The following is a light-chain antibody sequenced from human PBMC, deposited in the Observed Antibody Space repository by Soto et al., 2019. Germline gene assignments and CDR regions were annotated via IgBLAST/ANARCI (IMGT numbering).Light chain of an antibody. CDR2: AAS. V-gene: IGKV1-39*01. CDR3: QQSYSTLVT. CDR1: QSISTY. Sequence: DIQMTQSPSSLSASVGDRVTITCRANQSISTYLNWYQQKPGKAPKLLIYAASSLQSGVPSRFSGSGSGTDFSLTISSLQPEDFANYYCQQSYSTLVTFGQGTKVAI. J-gene: IGKJ1*01.